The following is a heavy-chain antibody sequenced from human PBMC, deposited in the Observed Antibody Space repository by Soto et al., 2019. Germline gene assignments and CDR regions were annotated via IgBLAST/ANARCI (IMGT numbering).Heavy chain of an antibody. D-gene: IGHD2-8*01. J-gene: IGHJ4*02. CDR1: GYNFPNYW. CDR3: AGGIVLGRGVFDV. Sequence: PGESLKISCQGSGYNFPNYWIGWVRQMPGKGLEWMGIIRPDDSDSRYSPSFQGQVTISADKSISTTYLQWSSLKASDTAMYYCAGGIVLGRGVFDVWGQGTLVTVSS. CDR2: IRPDDSDS. V-gene: IGHV5-51*01.